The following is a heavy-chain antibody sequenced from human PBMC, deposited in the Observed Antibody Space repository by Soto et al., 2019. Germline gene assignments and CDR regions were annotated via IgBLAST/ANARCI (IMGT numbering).Heavy chain of an antibody. V-gene: IGHV4-59*01. CDR3: ARAYSSGWKAWAFDI. J-gene: IGHJ3*02. CDR2: IYNSGST. CDR1: GGSISNYY. D-gene: IGHD6-19*01. Sequence: SETLSLTCTVPGGSISNYYYSWIRQVPGKGLEWMGCIYNSGSTNYNPSLKSRVTISVDTSKNQFSLNLNSVTAADTAVYYCARAYSSGWKAWAFDIWGQGTMVPVSS.